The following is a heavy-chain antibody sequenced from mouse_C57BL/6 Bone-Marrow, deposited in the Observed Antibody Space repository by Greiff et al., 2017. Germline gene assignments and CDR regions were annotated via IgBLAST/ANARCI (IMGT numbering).Heavy chain of an antibody. V-gene: IGHV1-59*01. CDR1: GYTFTSYW. Sequence: QVQLQQPGAELVRPGTSVKLSCKASGYTFTSYWMHWVKQRPGQGLEWIGVIDPSDSYTNYNQKFKGKATLTVDTSSSTAYMQLSSLTSEDSAVFYGETRGGRGGAWFAYWGQGTLVTVSA. CDR3: ETRGGRGGAWFAY. J-gene: IGHJ3*01. CDR2: IDPSDSYT.